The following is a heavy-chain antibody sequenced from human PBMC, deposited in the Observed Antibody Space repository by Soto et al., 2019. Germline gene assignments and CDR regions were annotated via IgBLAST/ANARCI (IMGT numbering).Heavy chain of an antibody. CDR1: GYTFTSFG. Sequence: QVQLVQSGPEVKKPGASVRVSCKASGYTFTSFGIGWVRQGPGRGLEWMGWISGYNGETVYAQKFQGRVTLTSETSTNTAYIELRSLTSDDTAVYYCARDLVPWGQGTLVTVSS. CDR3: ARDLVP. J-gene: IGHJ5*02. D-gene: IGHD3-16*02. V-gene: IGHV1-18*01. CDR2: ISGYNGET.